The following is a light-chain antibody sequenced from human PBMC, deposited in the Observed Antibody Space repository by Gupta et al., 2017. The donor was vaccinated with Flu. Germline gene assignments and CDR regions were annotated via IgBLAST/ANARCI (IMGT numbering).Light chain of an antibody. CDR3: QQRSNWLGT. Sequence: ELVLTQSLATLSLSPGERATLSCRASQSVSSYLAWYQQKPGQAPRLLIYDASNRATGIPARFSGSGSGTDFTLTISSLEPEDFAVYYCQQRSNWLGTFGQGTRLEIK. CDR2: DAS. V-gene: IGKV3-11*01. CDR1: QSVSSY. J-gene: IGKJ5*01.